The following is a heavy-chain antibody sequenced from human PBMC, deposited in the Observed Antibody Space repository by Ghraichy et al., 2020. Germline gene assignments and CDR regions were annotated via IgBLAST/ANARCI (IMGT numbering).Heavy chain of an antibody. CDR3: ARERLYYYDGSGHYFFDF. CDR2: ISSKGHYL. J-gene: IGHJ4*02. D-gene: IGHD3-22*01. CDR1: GFTFSSYS. V-gene: IGHV3-21*01. Sequence: GSLNISCAASGFTFSSYSMHWVRQAPGKGLEWVSSISSKGHYLYYADSMKGRFTISRDNAKNSLYLQINSLTAEDLAVYYCARERLYYYDGSGHYFFDFWGQGTLVTVS.